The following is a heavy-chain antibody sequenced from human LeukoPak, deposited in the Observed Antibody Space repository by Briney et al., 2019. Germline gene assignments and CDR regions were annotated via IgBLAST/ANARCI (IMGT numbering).Heavy chain of an antibody. J-gene: IGHJ6*03. CDR2: IYYSGST. CDR1: GGSISSYY. Sequence: SETLSLTCTVSGGSISSYYWSWIRQPPGKGLEWIGYIYYSGSTNYNPSLKSRVTISVDTSKNQFSLKLSSVTAADTAVYYCARSVEGYCSGGNCYYYSYYMDVWGKGTTVTVSS. D-gene: IGHD2-15*01. CDR3: ARSVEGYCSGGNCYYYSYYMDV. V-gene: IGHV4-59*01.